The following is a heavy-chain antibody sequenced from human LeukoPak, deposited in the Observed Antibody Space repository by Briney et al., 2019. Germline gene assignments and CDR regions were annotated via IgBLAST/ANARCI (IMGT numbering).Heavy chain of an antibody. CDR1: GFTFSHYY. V-gene: IGHV3-11*04. CDR2: ISSSGSTI. Sequence: GGSLRLSCAASGFTFSHYYLSRIRQAPGKGLDWVSYISSSGSTIYYADSVKGRFTISRDNAKNQLFLQMSSLRAEDTAVYYCARESQVGADSFDYWGQGTLVTVSS. J-gene: IGHJ4*02. D-gene: IGHD1-26*01. CDR3: ARESQVGADSFDY.